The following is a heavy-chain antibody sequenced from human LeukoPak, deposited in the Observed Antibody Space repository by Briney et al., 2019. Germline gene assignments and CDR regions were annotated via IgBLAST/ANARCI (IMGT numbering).Heavy chain of an antibody. J-gene: IGHJ6*03. D-gene: IGHD3-22*01. Sequence: SETLSLTCTVSGGPIFSYYWSWIRQTAGKGLEWIGRLYPGVGTDYNPSLKSRVTMSVDTSKKQFALKLNAVTAADTAVYYCARLKFYDSTGYSPGHYMDVWGKGTTVTVSS. CDR2: LYPGVGT. CDR1: GGPIFSYY. V-gene: IGHV4-4*07. CDR3: ARLKFYDSTGYSPGHYMDV.